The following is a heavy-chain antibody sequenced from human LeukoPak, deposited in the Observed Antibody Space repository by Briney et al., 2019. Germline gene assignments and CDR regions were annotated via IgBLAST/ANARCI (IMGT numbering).Heavy chain of an antibody. CDR2: ISGSGDNT. CDR3: ARKNGLDY. V-gene: IGHV3-23*01. Sequence: GSLRLSCAASGFTFSSYAMNWVRQAPGKGLEWISSISGSGDNTYYADSVKGRFTISRDNSKNSLYLQMNSLRAEDTAVYYCARKNGLDYWGQGTLVTVSS. CDR1: GFTFSSYA. J-gene: IGHJ4*02.